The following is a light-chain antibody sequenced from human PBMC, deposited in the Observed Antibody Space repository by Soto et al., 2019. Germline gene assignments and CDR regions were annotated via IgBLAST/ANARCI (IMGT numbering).Light chain of an antibody. J-gene: IGKJ1*01. CDR2: GAS. CDR1: QSVSNNY. V-gene: IGKV3-20*01. CDR3: QHYGSSGT. Sequence: LVMSPSPGILYLYRGEGATLSCMASQSVSNNYFAWYQQKPGQAPRLLIYGASNRATGIPDRFSGSGAGTDFTLTSSRLEPEDFALYYCQHYGSSGTFGQRTQV.